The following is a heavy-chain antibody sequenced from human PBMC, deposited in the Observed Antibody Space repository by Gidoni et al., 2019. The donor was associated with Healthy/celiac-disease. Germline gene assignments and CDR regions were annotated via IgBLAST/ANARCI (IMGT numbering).Heavy chain of an antibody. V-gene: IGHV4-61*02. CDR2: IYTSGST. J-gene: IGHJ4*02. D-gene: IGHD3-3*01. CDR1: GVSISSGSYS. Sequence: QVQLQESGPGLVKPSQTLSLTCTVSGVSISSGSYSWSWIRQPAGKGLEWIGRIYTSGSTNYNPSLKSRVTISVDTSKNQFSLKLSSVTAADTAVYYCARGSRYYDFWSGYYTGHFDYWGQGTLVTVSS. CDR3: ARGSRYYDFWSGYYTGHFDY.